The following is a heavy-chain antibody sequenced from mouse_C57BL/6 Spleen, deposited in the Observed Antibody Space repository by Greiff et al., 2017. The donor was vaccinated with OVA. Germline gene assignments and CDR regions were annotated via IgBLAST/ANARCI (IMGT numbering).Heavy chain of an antibody. CDR1: GYTFTDYE. D-gene: IGHD1-1*01. CDR3: TRPLYYGSSGYFDY. CDR2: IDPETGGT. J-gene: IGHJ2*01. Sequence: VQLQESGAELVRPGASVTLSCKASGYTFTDYEMHWVKQTPVHGLEWIGAIDPETGGTAYNQKFKGKAILTADKSSSTAYMELRSLTSEDSAVDYCTRPLYYGSSGYFDYWGQGTTLTVSS. V-gene: IGHV1-15*01.